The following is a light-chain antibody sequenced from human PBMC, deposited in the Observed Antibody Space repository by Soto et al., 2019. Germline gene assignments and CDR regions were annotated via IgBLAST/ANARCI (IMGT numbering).Light chain of an antibody. Sequence: DIQMTQSPSSLSASVGDRVTITCRASQSITIYLNWYQQKPGKAPKLLIFATSSLQSGVPSRFSGSGSGTDFTLTISSLQPKDVATYYCQRSLTTQLNFGGGTTVEIK. CDR3: QRSLTTQLN. CDR1: QSITIY. J-gene: IGKJ4*01. V-gene: IGKV1-39*01. CDR2: ATS.